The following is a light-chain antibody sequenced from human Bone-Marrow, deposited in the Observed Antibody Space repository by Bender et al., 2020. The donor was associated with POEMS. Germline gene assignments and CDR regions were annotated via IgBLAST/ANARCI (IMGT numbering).Light chain of an antibody. J-gene: IGLJ3*02. CDR2: DVS. CDR1: SSDVGGYNY. V-gene: IGLV2-14*01. CDR3: SSYTSSSTRV. Sequence: QSALTQPPSASGSPGQSITISCTGTSSDVGGYNYVSLYQQHPGKAPKLMIYDVSNRPSGVSNRFSGSKSGNTASLTISGLQAEDEADYYCSSYTSSSTRVFGGGTKLTVL.